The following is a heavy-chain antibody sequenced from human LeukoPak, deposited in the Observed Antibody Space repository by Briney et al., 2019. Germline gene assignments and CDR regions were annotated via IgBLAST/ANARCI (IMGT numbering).Heavy chain of an antibody. D-gene: IGHD3-22*01. CDR1: GGTFSSYA. CDR2: IIPIFGTA. J-gene: IGHJ5*02. CDR3: ARVHITMIVVVTRGWFDP. Sequence: SVKVSCKASGGTFSSYAISWVRQAPGQGLEWMGGIIPIFGTANYAQKFQGRVTITADESTSTAYMELSSLRSEDAAVYYCARVHITMIVVVTRGWFDPWGLGTLVTVSS. V-gene: IGHV1-69*13.